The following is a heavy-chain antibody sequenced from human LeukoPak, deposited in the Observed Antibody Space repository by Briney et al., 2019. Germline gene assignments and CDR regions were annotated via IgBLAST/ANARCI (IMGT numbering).Heavy chain of an antibody. J-gene: IGHJ4*02. CDR3: VRHSGRAGGQ. D-gene: IGHD3-10*01. Sequence: GGSLRLSCATSGFTFGIHYMSWVRQAPGRGPEWISYISGNGGDIACADSVKGRFTISRDNAKNLLLLQMNSLRVEDTAVYHCVRHSGRAGGQWGQGTLIAVSS. CDR2: ISGNGGDI. CDR1: GFTFGIHY. V-gene: IGHV3/OR16-9*01.